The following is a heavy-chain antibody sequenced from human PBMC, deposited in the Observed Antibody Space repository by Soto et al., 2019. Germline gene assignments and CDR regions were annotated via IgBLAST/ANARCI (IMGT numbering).Heavy chain of an antibody. J-gene: IGHJ4*02. Sequence: GSPRLSCAASRFTFSNYWTSWVRQAPGKGLEWVANIKQDGSEKYYVDSVKGRFTISRDNAKNSLYLQMNSLRAEDTAVYYCARVWLQFHFDYWGQGTLVTVSS. CDR2: IKQDGSEK. CDR3: ARVWLQFHFDY. CDR1: RFTFSNYW. V-gene: IGHV3-7*01. D-gene: IGHD5-12*01.